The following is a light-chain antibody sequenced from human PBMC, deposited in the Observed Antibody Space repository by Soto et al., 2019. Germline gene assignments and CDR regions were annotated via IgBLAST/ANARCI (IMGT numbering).Light chain of an antibody. Sequence: QPVLTQPPSASGTPGQRVTISCSGSSSNIGSNTVNWYQQLPGTAPKLLIYSNNQRPSGVPDRFSGSKSRTSASLAISALESEDEADYYCAAWDDRLNGFYVFGTGTKLTVL. CDR2: SNN. J-gene: IGLJ1*01. CDR3: AAWDDRLNGFYV. CDR1: SSNIGSNT. V-gene: IGLV1-44*01.